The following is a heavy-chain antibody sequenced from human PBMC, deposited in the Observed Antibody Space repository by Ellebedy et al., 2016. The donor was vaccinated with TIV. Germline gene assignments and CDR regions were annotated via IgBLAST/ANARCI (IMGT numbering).Heavy chain of an antibody. D-gene: IGHD3-10*01. CDR1: DGSIRSYH. V-gene: IGHV4-59*01. Sequence: SETLSLTXTVSDGSIRSYHWSWIRQSPGKGLEWIGYFHYSGTTNYNPSLKSRLSISVDTSKNRFSLNLSSVTAADTGVYYCARTSTMVRGALDYWGQGTLVTVSS. J-gene: IGHJ4*02. CDR2: FHYSGTT. CDR3: ARTSTMVRGALDY.